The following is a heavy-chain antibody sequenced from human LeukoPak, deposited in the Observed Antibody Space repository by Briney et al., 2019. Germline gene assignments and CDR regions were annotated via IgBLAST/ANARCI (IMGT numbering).Heavy chain of an antibody. Sequence: SETLSLTCAVYGGSFSGYYWSWIRQPPGKGLEWIGEINHSGSTNYNPSLKSRVTISVDTSKNQFSLKLSSVTAADTAVYYCARIIRDYDILTGSGYYYGMDVWGQGTTVTVSS. J-gene: IGHJ6*02. D-gene: IGHD3-9*01. CDR1: GGSFSGYY. V-gene: IGHV4-34*01. CDR3: ARIIRDYDILTGSGYYYGMDV. CDR2: INHSGST.